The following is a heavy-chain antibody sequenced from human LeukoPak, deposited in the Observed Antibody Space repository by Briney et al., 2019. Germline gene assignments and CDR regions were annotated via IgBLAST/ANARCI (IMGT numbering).Heavy chain of an antibody. CDR2: IYYSGST. V-gene: IGHV4-30-4*01. Sequence: SETLSLTCTVSGGSISSGDYYWSWIRQPPGKGLEWIGYIYYSGSTYYNPSLKSRVTISVDTSKNQFSLKLSSVTAADTAVYYCARDRYYYGSGITVPFDPWGQGTLVTVSS. CDR1: GGSISSGDYY. CDR3: ARDRYYYGSGITVPFDP. D-gene: IGHD3-10*01. J-gene: IGHJ5*02.